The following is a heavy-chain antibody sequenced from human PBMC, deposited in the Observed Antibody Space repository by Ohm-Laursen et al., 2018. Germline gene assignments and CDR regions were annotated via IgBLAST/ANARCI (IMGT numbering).Heavy chain of an antibody. V-gene: IGHV4-4*07. CDR1: GGSISDYY. CDR2: IYTSGTT. CDR3: GRDNYDILTENWFDA. Sequence: SQTLSLTCTVSGGSISDYYWSWIRQPAGKGLEWIGRIYTSGTTNYNPSLKGRVTMSLDTSKNQFLVKLSSVTAADTAVYYRGRDNYDILTENWFDAWGRGTLVTVSS. J-gene: IGHJ5*02. D-gene: IGHD3-9*01.